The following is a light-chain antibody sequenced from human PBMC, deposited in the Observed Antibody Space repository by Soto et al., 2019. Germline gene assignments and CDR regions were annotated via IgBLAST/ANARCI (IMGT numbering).Light chain of an antibody. CDR2: EVS. V-gene: IGLV2-23*02. Sequence: QSALNQPASVTGTPGQSITISCPGTSSDVGSYNLVSWYQQHPGKAPKLMIFEVSKRPSGVSNRFSGSKSGNTASLTISGLQAEDEADYYRCSYASSSTPYAFGTGTKITIL. J-gene: IGLJ1*01. CDR3: CSYASSSTPYA. CDR1: SSDVGSYNL.